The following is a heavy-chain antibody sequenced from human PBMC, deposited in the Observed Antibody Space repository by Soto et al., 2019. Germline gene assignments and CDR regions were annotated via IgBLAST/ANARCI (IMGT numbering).Heavy chain of an antibody. J-gene: IGHJ4*02. Sequence: GASVKVSCKASGYTFTRYAMHCVRQDPGQRLEWMGWINAGNGNTKYSQKFQGRVTITRDTSASTAYMELSSLRSEDTAVYYCAREGCSSTSCYELGYWGQGTLVTVSS. CDR1: GYTFTRYA. D-gene: IGHD2-2*01. V-gene: IGHV1-3*01. CDR3: AREGCSSTSCYELGY. CDR2: INAGNGNT.